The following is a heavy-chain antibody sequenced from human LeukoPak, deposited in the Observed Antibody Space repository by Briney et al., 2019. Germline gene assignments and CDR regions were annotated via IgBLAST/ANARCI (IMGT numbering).Heavy chain of an antibody. CDR1: GFTFNNYW. D-gene: IGHD2/OR15-2a*01. V-gene: IGHV3-7*01. CDR3: AREDSRIADY. J-gene: IGHJ4*02. CDR2: IKQDGSEK. Sequence: GGSLRLSCAASGFTFNNYWMSWVRQAPGKGLEWVADIKQDGSEKYYVGSVKGRFTISRDSAKNSLYLQMNSLRVEDTAVYYYAREDSRIADYWGQGTLVTVSS.